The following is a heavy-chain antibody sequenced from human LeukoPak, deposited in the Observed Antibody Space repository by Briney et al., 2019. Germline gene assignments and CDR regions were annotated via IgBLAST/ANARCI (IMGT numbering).Heavy chain of an antibody. J-gene: IGHJ4*02. CDR1: GGSISSYY. D-gene: IGHD1-26*01. V-gene: IGHV4-59*05. Sequence: SETLSLTCTVSGGSISSYYWSWLRQPPGKGLDWIGGIYYSGSTYYNPSLKSRVTISVDTSKNQFSLKLSSVTAADTAVYYCARRKVGAPPPPLRAAPNFDYWGQGTLVTVSS. CDR3: ARRKVGAPPPPLRAAPNFDY. CDR2: IYYSGST.